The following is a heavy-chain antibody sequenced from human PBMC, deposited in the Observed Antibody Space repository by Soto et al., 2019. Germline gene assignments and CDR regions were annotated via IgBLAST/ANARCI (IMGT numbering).Heavy chain of an antibody. V-gene: IGHV4-59*08. CDR1: GGSIRDYY. CDR2: IYYTGTT. CDR3: ARLGGYYQAFDS. D-gene: IGHD3-22*01. J-gene: IGHJ4*02. Sequence: SETLSLTCTVSGGSIRDYYWGWIRQSPGKGLEWIGYIYYTGTTKYNPSLKSRVTISVDSSKNQFSLELDSVTAADTAVYYCARLGGYYQAFDSWGQGPLVTVSS.